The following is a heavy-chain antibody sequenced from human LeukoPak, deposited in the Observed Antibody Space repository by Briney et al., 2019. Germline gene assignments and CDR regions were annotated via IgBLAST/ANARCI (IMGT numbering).Heavy chain of an antibody. J-gene: IGHJ4*02. V-gene: IGHV3-21*01. Sequence: GGSLRLSCAASGFTFSSYSTNWVRQAPGKGLEWVSSITSSSNYIYYADSVKGRFTISRDNAKNSLYLQMNSLRAEDTAVYYCAREVEAMAAAGGVVDYWGQGTLVTVSS. CDR2: ITSSSNYI. CDR3: AREVEAMAAAGGVVDY. CDR1: GFTFSSYS. D-gene: IGHD6-13*01.